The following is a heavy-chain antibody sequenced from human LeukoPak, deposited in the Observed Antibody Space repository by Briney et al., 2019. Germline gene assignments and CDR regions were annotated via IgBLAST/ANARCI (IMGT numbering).Heavy chain of an antibody. D-gene: IGHD3-10*01. CDR1: GFTFSSYS. V-gene: IGHV3-48*02. J-gene: IGHJ3*02. CDR3: ASFGSGSNLDAFDI. CDR2: ISSASGSI. Sequence: GGSLRLSCAASGFTFSSYSMNWVRQAPGKGLEWVSYISSASGSIYYADSVKGRFTISRDNAKNSLYLQMNSLRDEDTAVYYCASFGSGSNLDAFDIWGQGTMVTVST.